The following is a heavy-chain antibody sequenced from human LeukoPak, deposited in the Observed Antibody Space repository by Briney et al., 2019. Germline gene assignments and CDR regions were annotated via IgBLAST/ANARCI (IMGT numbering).Heavy chain of an antibody. J-gene: IGHJ4*02. CDR1: GGSFSGYY. D-gene: IGHD2-2*01. Sequence: SETLSLTCAVYGGSFSGYYWSWIRQPPGKGLEWIGEINHSGSTNYNPSLKSRVTISVDTSKKQFSLKLSSVTAADTAVYYCARSSRRAAQDYWGQGTLVTVSS. V-gene: IGHV4-34*01. CDR2: INHSGST. CDR3: ARSSRRAAQDY.